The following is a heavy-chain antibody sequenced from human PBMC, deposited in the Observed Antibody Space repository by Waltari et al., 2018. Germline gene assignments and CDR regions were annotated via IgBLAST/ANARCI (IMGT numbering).Heavy chain of an antibody. Sequence: EVQLVESGGGLVQPGGSLRLSCAASGFTVSGTYMSWVGQAPGKGLEWVSVIYSIGNTYYADSVKGRFTISRDNSKNTLYLQMNSLRPEDTAVYYCAGQSGTYYYYGLNVWGQGATVTVSS. CDR2: IYSIGNT. CDR3: AGQSGTYYYYGLNV. CDR1: GFTVSGTY. J-gene: IGHJ6*02. D-gene: IGHD1-26*01. V-gene: IGHV3-66*02.